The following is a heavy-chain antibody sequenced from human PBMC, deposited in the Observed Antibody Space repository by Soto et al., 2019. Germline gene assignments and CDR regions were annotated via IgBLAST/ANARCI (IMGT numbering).Heavy chain of an antibody. CDR3: AKVGPGATMVRGVFDY. D-gene: IGHD3-10*01. CDR1: GFTFSSYA. CDR2: ISGSGGST. Sequence: GGSLRLSCAASGFTFSSYAMSWVRQAPGKGLEWVSAISGSGGSTYYADSVKGRFTISRDNSKNTLYLQMNSLRAEDTAVYYCAKVGPGATMVRGVFDYWGQGTLVTVSS. J-gene: IGHJ4*02. V-gene: IGHV3-23*01.